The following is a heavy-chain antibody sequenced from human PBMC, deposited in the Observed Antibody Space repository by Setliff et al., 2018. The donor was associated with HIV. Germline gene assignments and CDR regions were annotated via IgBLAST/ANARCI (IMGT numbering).Heavy chain of an antibody. J-gene: IGHJ5*02. D-gene: IGHD6-19*01. CDR3: ARGPARAVARPGWLDP. Sequence: SETLSLTCSISGGSVTSYLWHWFRQPPGKGLEWIGEISQSGSTNYNPSLKSRVTISVDKSKNQFSLKLSSVTAADTAVYYCARGPARAVARPGWLDPWGQGTLVTVSS. CDR1: GGSVTSYL. CDR2: ISQSGST. V-gene: IGHV4-59*02.